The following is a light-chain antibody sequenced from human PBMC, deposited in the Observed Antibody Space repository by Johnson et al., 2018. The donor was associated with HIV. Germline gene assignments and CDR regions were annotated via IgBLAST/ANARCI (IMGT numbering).Light chain of an antibody. Sequence: QSVLTQPPSVSAAPGQKVTISCSGSSSNIGRNYVSWYQQLPGTAPKLLIFDNNKRPSGIPDRFSASKSGTSATLGITGLQTGDEADYYCGTWDSRLSAAYVFGTGTKVTVL. CDR1: SSNIGRNY. CDR2: DNN. J-gene: IGLJ1*01. CDR3: GTWDSRLSAAYV. V-gene: IGLV1-51*01.